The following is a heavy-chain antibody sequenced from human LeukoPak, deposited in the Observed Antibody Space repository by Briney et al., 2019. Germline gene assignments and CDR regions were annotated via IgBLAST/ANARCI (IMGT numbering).Heavy chain of an antibody. Sequence: GGSLRLSCAASGFTFSSYSMSWVRQAPGKGLEWVSGISGSGDSAYYVDSVKGRFTISRDNSKNTLYLQMNSLRADDTAVYYCAKHREVWQQLAENFDYWGQGTLVTVSS. CDR2: ISGSGDSA. CDR3: AKHREVWQQLAENFDY. V-gene: IGHV3-23*01. CDR1: GFTFSSYS. D-gene: IGHD6-13*01. J-gene: IGHJ4*02.